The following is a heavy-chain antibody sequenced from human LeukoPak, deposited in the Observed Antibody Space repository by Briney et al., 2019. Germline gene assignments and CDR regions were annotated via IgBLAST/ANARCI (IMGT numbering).Heavy chain of an antibody. D-gene: IGHD2-21*01. J-gene: IGHJ4*02. CDR3: AKVSAILLIDY. CDR1: GFTFSGYA. Sequence: GGFLRLSCAASGFTFSGYAMSWVRQAPGKGLEWVSAISGSGGSTYYADSVKGRFTISRDNSKNTLYLQMNSLRAEDTAVYYCAKVSAILLIDYWGQGTLVTASS. V-gene: IGHV3-23*01. CDR2: ISGSGGST.